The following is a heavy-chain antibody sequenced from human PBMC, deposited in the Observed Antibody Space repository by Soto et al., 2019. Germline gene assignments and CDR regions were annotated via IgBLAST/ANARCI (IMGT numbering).Heavy chain of an antibody. Sequence: QVQLQESGPGLVKPSETLSLTCTVSGGSISSYYWSWIRQPAGKGLEWIGRIYTSGSTNYNPSLKSRVTMSVDTSKTQFSLKLSSVTAADTAVYYCARDPLCSSTSCKNWFDPWGQGTLVTVSS. CDR2: IYTSGST. CDR3: ARDPLCSSTSCKNWFDP. D-gene: IGHD2-2*01. J-gene: IGHJ5*02. V-gene: IGHV4-4*07. CDR1: GGSISSYY.